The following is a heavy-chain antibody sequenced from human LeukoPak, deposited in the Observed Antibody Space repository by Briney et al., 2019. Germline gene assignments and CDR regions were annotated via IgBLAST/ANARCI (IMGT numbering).Heavy chain of an antibody. CDR2: IYSGGST. Sequence: PGGSRRLSCAASGFTFSNYVMHWFAQPPGKGLEWVSVIYSGGSTYYADSVKGRFTISRDNSKNTLYLQMNSLRAEDTAVYYCAREDILTGFDYWGQGTLVTVSS. V-gene: IGHV3-53*01. CDR1: GFTFSNYV. D-gene: IGHD3-9*01. J-gene: IGHJ4*02. CDR3: AREDILTGFDY.